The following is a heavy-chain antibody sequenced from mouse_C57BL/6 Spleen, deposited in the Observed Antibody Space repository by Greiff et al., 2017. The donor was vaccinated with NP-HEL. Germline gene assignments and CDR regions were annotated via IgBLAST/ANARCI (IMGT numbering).Heavy chain of an antibody. V-gene: IGHV1-19*01. CDR1: GYTFTDFY. D-gene: IGHD1-1*01. CDR3: ARGGITTVVGTSDAMDY. Sequence: VHVKQSGPALVKPGASVKMSCKASGYTFTDFYMNWVKQSHGKSLEWIGVINPHNGGTSYNQKFKGKATLTVDKSSSTAYMELNSLTSEDSAVYYCARGGITTVVGTSDAMDYWGQGTSVTVSS. J-gene: IGHJ4*01. CDR2: INPHNGGT.